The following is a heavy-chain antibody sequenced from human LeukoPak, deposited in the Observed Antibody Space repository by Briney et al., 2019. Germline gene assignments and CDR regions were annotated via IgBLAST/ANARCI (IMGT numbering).Heavy chain of an antibody. J-gene: IGHJ3*02. D-gene: IGHD6-19*01. V-gene: IGHV5-10-1*01. Sequence: GESLKISCKGSGYSFTSYWISWVRQMPGKGLEWMERIDPSDSYTNYSPSFQGHVTISADKSISTAYLQWSSLKASDTAMYYCARPSGYSSGWDAFDIWGQGTMVTVSS. CDR2: IDPSDSYT. CDR1: GYSFTSYW. CDR3: ARPSGYSSGWDAFDI.